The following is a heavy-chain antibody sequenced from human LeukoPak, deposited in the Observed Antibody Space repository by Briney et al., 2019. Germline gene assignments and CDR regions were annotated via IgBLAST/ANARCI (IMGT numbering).Heavy chain of an antibody. CDR3: ARAEYYYDSYPNWFDP. Sequence: SETLSLTCTVSGGPISSSSYYWGWIRQPPGKGLEWIGSIYYSGSTYYNPSLKSRVTISVDTSKNQFSLKLSSVTAADTAVYYCARAEYYYDSYPNWFDPWGQGTLVTVSS. J-gene: IGHJ5*02. CDR2: IYYSGST. CDR1: GGPISSSSYY. V-gene: IGHV4-39*07. D-gene: IGHD3-22*01.